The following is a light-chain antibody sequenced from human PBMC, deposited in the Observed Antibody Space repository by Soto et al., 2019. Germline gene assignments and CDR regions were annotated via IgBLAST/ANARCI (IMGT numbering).Light chain of an antibody. CDR3: QQLNTFPVT. V-gene: IGKV1-9*01. J-gene: IGKJ5*01. CDR1: QGISSY. CDR2: ASS. Sequence: DIQLTQSPSFLSASVGDRVTITCRASQGISSYLAWYQQTPGKAPKLLIYASSTLQSGVPSRFGGSGSGTEFPLTISSLQPEDFATYCCQQLNTFPVTFGQGTRLDI.